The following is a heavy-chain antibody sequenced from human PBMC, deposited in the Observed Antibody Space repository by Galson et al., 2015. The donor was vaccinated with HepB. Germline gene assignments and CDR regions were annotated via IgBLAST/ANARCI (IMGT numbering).Heavy chain of an antibody. J-gene: IGHJ4*02. Sequence: QSGAEVTKPGASVRVSCKTSGYTFTSYDITWVRQAPGQGLEWMGWISAYNGNTNYAQKLQGRVTMTTDTSTSTAYMELRSLRSDDTAVYYCARGEQLVHPSHPEYWGQGTLVTVSS. CDR2: ISAYNGNT. D-gene: IGHD6-13*01. CDR3: ARGEQLVHPSHPEY. V-gene: IGHV1-18*01. CDR1: GYTFTSYD.